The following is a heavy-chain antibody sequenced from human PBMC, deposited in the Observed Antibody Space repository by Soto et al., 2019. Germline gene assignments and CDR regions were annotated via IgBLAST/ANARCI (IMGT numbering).Heavy chain of an antibody. V-gene: IGHV1-58*02. CDR2: IVVGSGNT. CDR3: AADSGGYFYYYYGMDV. CDR1: GFTFTSSA. J-gene: IGHJ6*02. Sequence: SVKVSCKASGFTFTSSAMQWVRQARGQRLEWIGWIVVGSGNTNYAQKFQERVTITRDMSTSTAYMELSSLRSEDTAVYYCAADSGGYFYYYYGMDVWGQGTTVTVSS. D-gene: IGHD5-12*01.